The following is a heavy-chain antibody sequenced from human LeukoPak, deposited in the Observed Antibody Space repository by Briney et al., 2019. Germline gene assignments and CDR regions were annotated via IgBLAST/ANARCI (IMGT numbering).Heavy chain of an antibody. J-gene: IGHJ4*02. Sequence: GGSLRLSCAASGFTFDDYGMSWVRQAPGKGLEWVSGINWNGGSTGYADSVKGRFTISRDNAKNSLYLQMNSLRAEDTAVYYCAKGMVRGVIIAKSHFDYWGQGTLVTVSS. CDR1: GFTFDDYG. CDR3: AKGMVRGVIIAKSHFDY. V-gene: IGHV3-20*04. CDR2: INWNGGST. D-gene: IGHD3-10*01.